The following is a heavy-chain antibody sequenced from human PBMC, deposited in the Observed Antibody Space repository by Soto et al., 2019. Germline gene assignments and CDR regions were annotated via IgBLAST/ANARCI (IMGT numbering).Heavy chain of an antibody. D-gene: IGHD1-26*01. CDR2: IYYSGST. CDR3: ATQEVGGSYVYTFDP. Sequence: SETLSLTCTVSGGSISSSNYYWGWIRQPPGKGLEWIGSIYYSGSTYYKPSLKRRVTISVDTSKNQFSLKQRSVTAADTAVYYCATQEVGGSYVYTFDPWGQGTLVTVSS. CDR1: GGSISSSNYY. V-gene: IGHV4-39*01. J-gene: IGHJ5*02.